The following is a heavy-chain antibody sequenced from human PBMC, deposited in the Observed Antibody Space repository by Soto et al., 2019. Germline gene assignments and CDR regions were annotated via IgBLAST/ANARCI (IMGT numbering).Heavy chain of an antibody. CDR3: ARGQGIAVAGSVRYYYYGMDV. J-gene: IGHJ6*02. CDR1: GGSFSGYY. D-gene: IGHD6-19*01. Sequence: SETLSLTCAVYGGSFSGYYWSWIRQPPGKGLEWIGEINHSGSTNYNPSLKSRVTISVDTSKNQFSLKLSSVTAADTAVYYCARGQGIAVAGSVRYYYYGMDVWGQGTTVTVS. CDR2: INHSGST. V-gene: IGHV4-34*01.